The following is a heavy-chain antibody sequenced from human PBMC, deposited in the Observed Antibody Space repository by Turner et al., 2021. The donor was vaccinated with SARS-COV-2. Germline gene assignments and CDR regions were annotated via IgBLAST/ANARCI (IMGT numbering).Heavy chain of an antibody. CDR3: TRSRDYYGSGTYYNYDY. CDR1: GFPLSSYS. D-gene: IGHD3-10*01. CDR2: INSGSSYI. J-gene: IGHJ4*02. Sequence: VQLVESGGGLVKPGGSLRLSCAASGFPLSSYSMNWVRQATEKGLEWVASINSGSSYIYYADSLKGRVTISRDNTKRSLFLQMNSLRVEDTAVYYCTRSRDYYGSGTYYNYDYWGQGTLVTVSS. V-gene: IGHV3-21*02.